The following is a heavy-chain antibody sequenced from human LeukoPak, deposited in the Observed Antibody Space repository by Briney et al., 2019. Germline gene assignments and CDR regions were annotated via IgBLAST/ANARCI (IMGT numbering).Heavy chain of an antibody. CDR2: IYYSGST. V-gene: IGHV4-30-4*07. CDR3: ARDSSRGLFDY. Sequence: SETLSLTCAVSGGSISSGGYSWSWIRQPPGKGLEWIGYIYYSGSTYYNPSLKSRVTISVDTSKNQFSLKLSSVTAADTAVYYCARDSSRGLFDYWGQGTLVAVSS. D-gene: IGHD5-12*01. CDR1: GGSISSGGYS. J-gene: IGHJ4*02.